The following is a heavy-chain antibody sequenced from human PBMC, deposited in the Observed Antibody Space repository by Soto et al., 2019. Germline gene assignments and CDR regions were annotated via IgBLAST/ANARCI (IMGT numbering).Heavy chain of an antibody. J-gene: IGHJ4*02. CDR3: TRGLFSGSSYSGSWYYFDS. Sequence: SQARPLTYAVSGGSSSACSGPGIRQTPGKGLQWIGQINHSGSSIYNPSLKNRVTISTMSNNKFSLELSSVTAADTAVYYCTRGLFSGSSYSGSWYYFDSWGQGTMVS. CDR2: INHSGSS. D-gene: IGHD1-26*01. CDR1: GGSSSACS. V-gene: IGHV4-34*01.